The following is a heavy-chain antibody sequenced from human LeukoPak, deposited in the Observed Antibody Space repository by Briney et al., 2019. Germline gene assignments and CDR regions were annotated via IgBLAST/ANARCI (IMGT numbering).Heavy chain of an antibody. CDR3: ARSEINDYMNY. J-gene: IGHJ4*02. V-gene: IGHV4-38-2*02. D-gene: IGHD4-11*01. Sequence: SETLSLTCTVSGYSISNGYYWGWIRQPPGKGLEWIGSINYSEKPYYNPSLKSRVTISVDTSKNQFSLQMTSVTAADTAFYFCARSEINDYMNYWGQGMPVTVSS. CDR1: GYSISNGYY. CDR2: INYSEKP.